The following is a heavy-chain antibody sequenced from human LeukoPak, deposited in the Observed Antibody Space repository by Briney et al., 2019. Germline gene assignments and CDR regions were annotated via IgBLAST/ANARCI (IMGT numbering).Heavy chain of an antibody. CDR1: GYSFASYW. J-gene: IGHJ4*02. CDR3: ARRFRSGPYCDY. D-gene: IGHD1-26*01. CDR2: IYPGDSDT. Sequence: GESLQISCKGSGYSFASYWIGWVRQMPGKGLGWMGIIYPGDSDTRYSPSFQGQVTISADKSTSTTYLQWSSLKASDTAIYYCARRFRSGPYCDYWGQGTLVTVSS. V-gene: IGHV5-51*01.